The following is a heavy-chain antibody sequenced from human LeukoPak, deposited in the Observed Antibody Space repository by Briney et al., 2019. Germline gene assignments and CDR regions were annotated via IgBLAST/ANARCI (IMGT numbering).Heavy chain of an antibody. D-gene: IGHD3-3*01. V-gene: IGHV3-74*01. CDR3: AKDHYWSIDY. CDR1: GFDFSSNW. CDR2: IKGDGIST. Sequence: SGGSLRLSCAASGFDFSSNWMHWVRHAPGQGLVWVSRIKGDGISTNYADSVKSRFTISRDIAKNTLYLQMNSLRAEDTGVYYCAKDHYWSIDYWGRGTLVTVS. J-gene: IGHJ4*02.